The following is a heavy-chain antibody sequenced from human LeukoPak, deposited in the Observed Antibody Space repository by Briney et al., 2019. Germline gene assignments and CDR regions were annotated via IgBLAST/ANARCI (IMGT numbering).Heavy chain of an antibody. J-gene: IGHJ4*02. CDR2: IYYSGST. CDR3: ARVTGYRIEDYFDY. Sequence: SETLSLTCTVSGGSIRSYYWSWIRQSPGKGLEWIGYIYYSGSTNYNPSLKSRVTISVETSKNEFSLKLRSVTAADTAVYYCARVTGYRIEDYFDYWGQGTLVTVSS. V-gene: IGHV4-59*01. CDR1: GGSIRSYY. D-gene: IGHD6-13*01.